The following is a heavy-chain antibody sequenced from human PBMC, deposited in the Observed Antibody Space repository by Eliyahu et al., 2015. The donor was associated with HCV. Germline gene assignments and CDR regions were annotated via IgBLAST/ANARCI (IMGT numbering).Heavy chain of an antibody. CDR1: GIXFPXAW. V-gene: IGHV3-15*01. J-gene: IGHJ4*02. CDR3: CHGAPPGTFFDY. CDR2: IKSKRDGETT. D-gene: IGHD6-13*01. Sequence: EVPLVESGGGLXKPGGSLRLSCXAXGIXFPXAWMSWVRQAPGKGXGWVGRIKSKRDGETTDYAAPVKGRFTISRDDSKNTVYLQLNSLKTEDTAVYYCCHGAPPGTFFDYWGQGTLVTVSS.